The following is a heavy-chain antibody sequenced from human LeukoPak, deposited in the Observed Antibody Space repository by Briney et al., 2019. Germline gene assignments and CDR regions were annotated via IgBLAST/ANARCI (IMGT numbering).Heavy chain of an antibody. V-gene: IGHV1-69*05. J-gene: IGHJ6*03. D-gene: IGHD3-16*01. CDR1: GGTFSSYA. CDR2: IIPIFGTA. CDR3: ARGVLWVYYYYMDV. Sequence: SVKVPCKASGGTFSSYAISWVRQAPGQGLEWMGGIIPIFGTANYAQKFQGRVTITTDESTSTAYMELSSLRSEDTAVYYCARGVLWVYYYYMDVWGKGTTVTVSS.